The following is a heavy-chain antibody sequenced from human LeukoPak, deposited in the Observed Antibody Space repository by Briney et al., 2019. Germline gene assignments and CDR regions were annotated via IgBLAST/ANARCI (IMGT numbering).Heavy chain of an antibody. Sequence: GGSLRLSCAASGFTVSSNYMSWVRQAPGKGLEWVSVIYSGGSTYYAYSVKGRFTISRDNSKNTLYLQMNSLRAEDTAVYYCARVKRGWNFDYWGQGTLVTVSS. V-gene: IGHV3-53*01. CDR3: ARVKRGWNFDY. D-gene: IGHD6-19*01. J-gene: IGHJ4*02. CDR1: GFTVSSNY. CDR2: IYSGGST.